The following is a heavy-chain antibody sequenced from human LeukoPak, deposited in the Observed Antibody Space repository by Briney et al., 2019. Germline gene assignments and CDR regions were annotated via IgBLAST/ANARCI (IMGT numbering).Heavy chain of an antibody. CDR2: VTDNGGST. V-gene: IGHV3-23*01. CDR3: AKLTRTDGVNN. CDR1: GFTFSSYD. Sequence: GGSLRLSCAASGFTFSSYDMNWVRQAPGKGLEWVSTVTDNGGSTYYAVSVKGRFTISRDNSKKTLYLQMNSLTAEDTALYYCAKLTRTDGVNNWGQGTLVTVSS. J-gene: IGHJ4*02. D-gene: IGHD4-23*01.